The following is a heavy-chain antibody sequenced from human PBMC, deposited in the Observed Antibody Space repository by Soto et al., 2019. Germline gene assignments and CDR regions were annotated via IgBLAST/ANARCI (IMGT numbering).Heavy chain of an antibody. J-gene: IGHJ4*02. CDR1: GGSISSGDYY. CDR2: IQYSAST. D-gene: IGHD2-15*01. CDR3: ASSKRVVAATFDY. V-gene: IGHV4-30-4*01. Sequence: QVQLQESGPGLVKPSQTLSLTCTVSGGSISSGDYYWSWIRQPPGKGLEWIGYIQYSASTYYNPSLKSRVTVSVDTSKNQFSLQLSSVTAAETAVYYCASSKRVVAATFDYWGQGTLVTVSS.